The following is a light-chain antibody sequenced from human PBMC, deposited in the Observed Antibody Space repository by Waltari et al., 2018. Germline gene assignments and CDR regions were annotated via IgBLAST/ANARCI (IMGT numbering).Light chain of an antibody. Sequence: SYDLTPPPSLSVSPGQTATIDCSGETLPKLYAYWYQQKPGQAPLLVISKDTERPSGIPERFSGSSSGTTVTLTISGVRAEDEGDYYCQSTDSSSTYTVFGGGTKLTVL. V-gene: IGLV3-25*03. CDR1: TLPKLY. CDR2: KDT. CDR3: QSTDSSSTYTV. J-gene: IGLJ3*02.